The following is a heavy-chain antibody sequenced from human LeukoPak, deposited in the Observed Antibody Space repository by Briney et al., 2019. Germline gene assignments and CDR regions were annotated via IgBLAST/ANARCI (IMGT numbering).Heavy chain of an antibody. Sequence: PGGSLRLSCAASGFTFSTFEMNWVRQAPGKGLEWVSYISASGSSIYYADSVKGRFTISRDNAKNSLHLQMNSLRVEDTVVYYCARGRIGAAGARFDYWGQGTLVTVSS. CDR1: GFTFSTFE. CDR2: ISASGSSI. J-gene: IGHJ4*02. CDR3: ARGRIGAAGARFDY. V-gene: IGHV3-48*03. D-gene: IGHD6-13*01.